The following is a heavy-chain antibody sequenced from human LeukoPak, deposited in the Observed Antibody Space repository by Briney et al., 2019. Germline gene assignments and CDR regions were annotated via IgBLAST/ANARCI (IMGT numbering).Heavy chain of an antibody. V-gene: IGHV4-30-4*01. CDR1: GGSISSGDYY. D-gene: IGHD3-10*01. CDR2: IYYSGST. Sequence: PSETLSLTCTVSGGSISSGDYYWSWIRQPPGKGLEWIGYIYYSGSTYYNPSLKSRVTISVDTSKNQFSLKLSSVTAADTAVYYCARGLRRAIGEPNASYWGQGTLVTVSS. J-gene: IGHJ4*02. CDR3: ARGLRRAIGEPNASY.